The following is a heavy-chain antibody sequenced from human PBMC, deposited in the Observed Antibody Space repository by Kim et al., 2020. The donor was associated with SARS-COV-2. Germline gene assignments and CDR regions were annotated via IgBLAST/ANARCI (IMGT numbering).Heavy chain of an antibody. D-gene: IGHD1-26*01. CDR3: ARGRKPRYGSAYDI. CDR2: IYSSGST. J-gene: IGHJ3*02. Sequence: SETLSLTCSVSGDSIIDYYWSWIRQPPGKELEFIGYIYSSGSTTYSPSLKSRVTLSVDTSKNHFSLTLNSVTAADTALYFCARGRKPRYGSAYDIWCQGT. V-gene: IGHV4-4*09. CDR1: GDSIIDYY.